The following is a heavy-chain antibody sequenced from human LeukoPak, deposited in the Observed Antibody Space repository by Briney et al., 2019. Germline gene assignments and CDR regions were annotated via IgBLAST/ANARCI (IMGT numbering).Heavy chain of an antibody. J-gene: IGHJ4*02. CDR3: ARDQEAGDTMVRGVLPDY. CDR2: ISAYNGNT. D-gene: IGHD3-10*01. Sequence: GASVKVSCKASGYTFTSYDINWVRQATGQGLEWMGWISAYNGNTNYAQKLQGRVTMTTDTSTSTAYMELRSLRSDDTAVYYCARDQEAGDTMVRGVLPDYWGQGTLVTVSS. CDR1: GYTFTSYD. V-gene: IGHV1-18*01.